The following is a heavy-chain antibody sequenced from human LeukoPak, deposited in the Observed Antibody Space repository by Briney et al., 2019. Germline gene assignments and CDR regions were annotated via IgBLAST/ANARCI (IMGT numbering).Heavy chain of an antibody. CDR3: ARGPYSSGWYQSAEYFQH. D-gene: IGHD6-19*01. CDR2: INHSGST. Sequence: PSETLSLTCAVSGYSISSGYYWGWIRQPPGKGLEWIGEINHSGSTNYNPSLKSRVTISVDTSKNQFSLKLSSVTAADTAVYYCARGPYSSGWYQSAEYFQHWGQGTLVTVSS. V-gene: IGHV4-38-2*01. CDR1: GYSISSGYY. J-gene: IGHJ1*01.